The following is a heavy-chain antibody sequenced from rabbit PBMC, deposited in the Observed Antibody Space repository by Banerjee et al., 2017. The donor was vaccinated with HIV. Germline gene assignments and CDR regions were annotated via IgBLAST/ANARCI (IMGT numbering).Heavy chain of an antibody. CDR3: ARDRAYASSSGWYYFNL. J-gene: IGHJ4*01. D-gene: IGHD1-1*01. Sequence: QSLEESGGDLVQPEGSLTLTCTASGFSFSSSYYMCWVRQAPGKGLEWIGCIVAGSSGTTYYASWAKGRFTISETSSTTVTLQMTSLTAADTATYFCARDRAYASSSGWYYFNLWGQGTLVTVS. CDR1: GFSFSSSYY. V-gene: IGHV1S40*01. CDR2: IVAGSSGTT.